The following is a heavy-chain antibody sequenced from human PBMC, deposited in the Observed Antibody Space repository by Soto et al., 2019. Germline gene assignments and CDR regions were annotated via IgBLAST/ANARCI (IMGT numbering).Heavy chain of an antibody. CDR1: GFTFSSYD. V-gene: IGHV3-13*01. CDR3: ARAVAAAGVLDY. D-gene: IGHD6-13*01. CDR2: IGTAGDT. Sequence: PGGSLRLSCAASGFTFSSYDMHWVRQATGKGLEWVSAIGTAGDTYYPGSVKGRFTISRENAKNSLYLQMNSLRAGDTAVYYCARAVAAAGVLDYWGQGXLVTVYS. J-gene: IGHJ4*02.